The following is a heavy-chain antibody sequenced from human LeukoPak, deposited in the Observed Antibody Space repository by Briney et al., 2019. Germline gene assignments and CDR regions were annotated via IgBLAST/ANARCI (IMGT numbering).Heavy chain of an antibody. D-gene: IGHD6-13*01. CDR3: ARAYSSSWSAIDY. CDR1: GFTLSSYG. Sequence: PGGSLRLSCAASGFTLSSYGMNWVRRAPGKGLEWVAVIWYDGSNKYYADSVKGRFTISRDNSKNTLYLQMNSLRAEDTAVYYCARAYSSSWSAIDYWGQGTLVTVSS. CDR2: IWYDGSNK. V-gene: IGHV3-33*01. J-gene: IGHJ4*02.